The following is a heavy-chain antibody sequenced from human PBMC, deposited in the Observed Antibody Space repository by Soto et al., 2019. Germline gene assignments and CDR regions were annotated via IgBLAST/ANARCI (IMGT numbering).Heavy chain of an antibody. CDR2: IYYSGST. CDR1: GGSISSYY. D-gene: IGHD6-13*01. Sequence: AAETLSLTCTFSGGSISSYYWSWIRQPPGKGLEWIGYIYYSGSTNYNPSLKSRVTISVDRSKNQFSLRLTSVTAIDTAVYYCVRVGGVPSSSPGVAYWGQGILVTVSS. J-gene: IGHJ4*02. CDR3: VRVGGVPSSSPGVAY. V-gene: IGHV4-59*08.